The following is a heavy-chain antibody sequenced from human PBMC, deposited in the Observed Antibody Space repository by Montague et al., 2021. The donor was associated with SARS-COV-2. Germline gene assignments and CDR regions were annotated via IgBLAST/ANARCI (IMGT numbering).Heavy chain of an antibody. CDR1: GGSISSLY. V-gene: IGHV4-59*08. Sequence: SETLSLTCTVSGGSISSLYWSWFRQPPGKGLECIGYISDSGSTNYNPSLTSRVTMSVDTSKNQFSLKVNSVTAADTAVYYCARHYSATLPAVYWGQGTLVTVSS. CDR3: ARHYSATLPAVY. CDR2: ISDSGST. D-gene: IGHD2-15*01. J-gene: IGHJ4*02.